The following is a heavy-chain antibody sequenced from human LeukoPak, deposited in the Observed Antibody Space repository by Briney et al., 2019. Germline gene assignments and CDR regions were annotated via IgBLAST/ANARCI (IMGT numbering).Heavy chain of an antibody. J-gene: IGHJ6*03. D-gene: IGHD3-10*01. CDR1: GFTFSSYG. CDR3: AKEEWGFGEFPLFMDV. Sequence: GRSLRLSCAASGFTFSSYGMSWVRQAPGKGLEWVSAISGSGGSTYYADSVKGRFIISRDKSKNTLYLQMNSLRAEDTAVYYCAKEEWGFGEFPLFMDVWGKGTTVTISS. CDR2: ISGSGGST. V-gene: IGHV3-23*01.